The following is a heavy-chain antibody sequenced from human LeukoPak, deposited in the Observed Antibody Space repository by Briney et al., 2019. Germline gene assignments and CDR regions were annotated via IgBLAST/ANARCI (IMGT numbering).Heavy chain of an antibody. V-gene: IGHV4-4*02. CDR2: IHHSGSS. Sequence: SETLSLTCAVSGDSVRGSFWWSWVRQPPHKGLEWIGEIHHSGSSNYNPSLESRVIISLDGSKNLLSLELSSVTAADTAVYYCVRHSGWYFGYWGQGTLVTVSS. J-gene: IGHJ4*02. CDR3: VRHSGWYFGY. D-gene: IGHD6-19*01. CDR1: GDSVRGSFW.